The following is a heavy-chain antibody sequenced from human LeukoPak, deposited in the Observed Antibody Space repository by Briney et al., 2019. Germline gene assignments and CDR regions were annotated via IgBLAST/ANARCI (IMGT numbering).Heavy chain of an antibody. D-gene: IGHD3-22*01. Sequence: SETLSLTCTVSGGSISRYYWSWIRQPPGKGLEWIGYIYYSGSTNYNPSLKSRVTISVDTSKNQFSLKLSSVTAADTAVYYCARRFNGYYLGPFDPWGQGTLVTVSS. CDR1: GGSISRYY. CDR2: IYYSGST. J-gene: IGHJ5*02. V-gene: IGHV4-59*08. CDR3: ARRFNGYYLGPFDP.